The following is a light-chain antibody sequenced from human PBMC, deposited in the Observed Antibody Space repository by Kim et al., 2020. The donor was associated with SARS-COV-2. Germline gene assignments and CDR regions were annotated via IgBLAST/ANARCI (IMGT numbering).Light chain of an antibody. CDR2: GAS. CDR3: QQYLNWLPYT. Sequence: VSPGERATLSCRTSQRIRINLAWYQQTPGQAPRLLIDGASTRASGIPARFSGSGSGTEFTLTISNVQSEDVAVYYCQQYLNWLPYTFGQGTKLEI. CDR1: QRIRIN. J-gene: IGKJ2*01. V-gene: IGKV3-15*01.